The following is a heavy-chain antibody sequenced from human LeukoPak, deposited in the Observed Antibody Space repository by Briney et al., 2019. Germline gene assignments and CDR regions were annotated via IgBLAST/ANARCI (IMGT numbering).Heavy chain of an antibody. J-gene: IGHJ1*01. D-gene: IGHD3-22*01. CDR3: ARVPLHDSSGHYYPH. V-gene: IGHV1-3*01. Sequence: ASVKVSCKASGYIFTSQTIHWVRQAPGQRLEWMGWINGGNGNAKYSQNFQGRVTIIRDTSASTAYMELSSLRSEDTAVYYCARVPLHDSSGHYYPHWGQGTLVTVSS. CDR2: INGGNGNA. CDR1: GYIFTSQT.